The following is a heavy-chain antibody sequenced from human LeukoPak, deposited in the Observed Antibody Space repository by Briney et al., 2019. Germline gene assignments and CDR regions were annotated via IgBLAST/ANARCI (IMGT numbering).Heavy chain of an antibody. V-gene: IGHV4-34*01. CDR2: INQSGTT. Sequence: SETLSLTCAVYVGSFSGYYWTWIRQSPGKGLEWIGDINQSGTTNYNASLKSRVTISVDTSKNQFSLKLTSVTAADTAVYYCARGASAGSVDYWAREPWSPSPQ. CDR1: VGSFSGYY. J-gene: IGHJ4*02. D-gene: IGHD3-10*01. CDR3: ARGASAGSVDY.